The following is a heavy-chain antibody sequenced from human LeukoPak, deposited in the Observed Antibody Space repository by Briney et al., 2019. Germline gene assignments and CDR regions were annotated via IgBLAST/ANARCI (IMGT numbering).Heavy chain of an antibody. CDR2: IYYSGST. CDR1: GGSISSYY. CDR3: ARAVEDYYDSSGYYYVHCFDY. V-gene: IGHV4-59*01. Sequence: SETLSLTCTVSGGSISSYYWSWIRQPPGKGLEWIGYIYYSGSTNYNPSLKSRVTISVDTSKNQFSLKLSSVTAADTAVYYCARAVEDYYDSSGYYYVHCFDYWGQGTLVTVSS. J-gene: IGHJ4*02. D-gene: IGHD3-22*01.